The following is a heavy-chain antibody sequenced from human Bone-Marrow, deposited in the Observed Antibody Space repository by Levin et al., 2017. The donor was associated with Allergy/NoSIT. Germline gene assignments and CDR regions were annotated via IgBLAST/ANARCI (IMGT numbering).Heavy chain of an antibody. CDR1: GGSISSGDYY. J-gene: IGHJ4*02. V-gene: IGHV4-30-4*01. CDR2: IYYSGST. D-gene: IGHD5-12*01. CDR3: ARASWLPVTFDY. Sequence: SQTLSLTCTVSGGSISSGDYYWSWIRQPPGKGLEWIGYIYYSGSTYYNPSLKSRVTISVDTSKNQFSLKLSSVTAADTAVYYCARASWLPVTFDYWGQGTLVTVSS.